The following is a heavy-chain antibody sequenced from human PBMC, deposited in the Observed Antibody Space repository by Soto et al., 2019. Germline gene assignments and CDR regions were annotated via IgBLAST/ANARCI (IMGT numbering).Heavy chain of an antibody. D-gene: IGHD2-15*01. Sequence: QMQLVQSGPEVKKPGTSVKVSCKASGFTFTSSAMQWVRQARGQRLEWRGWIVVGSGNTNYAQKFQERDTITRDMSTSAAYMELSILSSEDTAVYYCAAAYGGNPWLDYWGQGTLVTVSS. CDR3: AAAYGGNPWLDY. CDR2: IVVGSGNT. J-gene: IGHJ4*02. V-gene: IGHV1-58*02. CDR1: GFTFTSSA.